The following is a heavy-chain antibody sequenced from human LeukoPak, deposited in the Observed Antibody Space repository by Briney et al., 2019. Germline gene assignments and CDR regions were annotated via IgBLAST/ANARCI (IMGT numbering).Heavy chain of an antibody. D-gene: IGHD3-22*01. CDR3: ARGHDSSGYYRDY. J-gene: IGHJ4*02. CDR1: GFTFSSYS. V-gene: IGHV3-48*04. Sequence: PGGSLRLSCAASGFTFSSYSMNWVRQAPGKGLEWVSYISSSGSTIYYADSVKGRFTISRDNAKNSLYLQMNSLRAEDTAVYYCARGHDSSGYYRDYWGQGTLVTVSS. CDR2: ISSSGSTI.